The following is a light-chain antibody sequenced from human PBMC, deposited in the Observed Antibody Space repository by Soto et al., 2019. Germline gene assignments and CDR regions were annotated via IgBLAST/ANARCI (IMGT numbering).Light chain of an antibody. CDR2: DVS. Sequence: QSALTQPASVSGSPGQSITISCTGTSSDVGGHDYVSWYQQHPGKAPKLMIYDVSNRPSGVSDRFSGSKSGNTASLTISGLQAEDEADYYCSSSTSSSTLVVFGGGTKLTVL. V-gene: IGLV2-14*01. CDR1: SSDVGGHDY. J-gene: IGLJ2*01. CDR3: SSSTSSSTLVV.